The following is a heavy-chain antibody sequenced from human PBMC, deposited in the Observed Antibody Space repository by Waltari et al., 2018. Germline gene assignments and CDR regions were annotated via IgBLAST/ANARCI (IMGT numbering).Heavy chain of an antibody. D-gene: IGHD6-6*01. V-gene: IGHV1-2*06. CDR3: ARSPRIAARSPRDAFDI. CDR1: GYTFTGYY. CDR2: INPNMGGT. Sequence: QVQLVQSGAEVKKPGASVKVSCKASGYTFTGYYMHWVRQAPGQGLEWMGRINPNMGGTNYAQKFQGRVTMTRDTSISTAYMELSRLRSDDTAVYYCARSPRIAARSPRDAFDIWGQGTMVTVSS. J-gene: IGHJ3*02.